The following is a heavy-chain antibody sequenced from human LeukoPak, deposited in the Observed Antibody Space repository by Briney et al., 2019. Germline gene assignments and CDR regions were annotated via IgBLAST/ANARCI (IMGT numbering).Heavy chain of an antibody. V-gene: IGHV3-7*01. J-gene: IGHJ6*02. Sequence: PGGSLRLSCAASGFTFSDYWMTWVRQAPGKGPEWVANIKKDGSEEHYVDSVKGRFTVSRDNALNSLFLQMNSLRVEDTAVYYCATYKNWVAGDVWGQGTTVSVSS. CDR2: IKKDGSEE. CDR1: GFTFSDYW. D-gene: IGHD7-27*01. CDR3: ATYKNWVAGDV.